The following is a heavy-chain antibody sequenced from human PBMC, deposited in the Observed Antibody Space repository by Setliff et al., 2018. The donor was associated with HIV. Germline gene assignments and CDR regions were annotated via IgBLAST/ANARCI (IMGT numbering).Heavy chain of an antibody. CDR1: GGSISSGGYY. V-gene: IGHV4-61*02. CDR2: IYTSGST. D-gene: IGHD5-18*01. Sequence: PSETLSLTCTVSGGSISSGGYYWSWIRQPAGKGLEWIGRIYTSGSTNYNPSLKSRLTISVDTSKNQFSLTLSSVTAADTAVYYCAREIPYSFGYYFDYRGQGTLVTVSS. CDR3: AREIPYSFGYYFDY. J-gene: IGHJ4*02.